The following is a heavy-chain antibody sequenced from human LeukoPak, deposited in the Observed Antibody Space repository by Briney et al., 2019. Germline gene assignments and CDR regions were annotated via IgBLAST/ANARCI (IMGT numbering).Heavy chain of an antibody. J-gene: IGHJ4*02. CDR2: IIPIFGTA. D-gene: IGHD3-3*01. CDR3: ARGPLRFLGGIDY. V-gene: IGHV1-69*13. Sequence: SVKVSCKASGGTVNSYVISWVRQAPGQGLERMGGIIPIFGTANYAQKFQGRVTVTADESTSTAYMELSSLRFEDTAVYYCARGPLRFLGGIDYWGQGTLVTVFS. CDR1: GGTVNSYV.